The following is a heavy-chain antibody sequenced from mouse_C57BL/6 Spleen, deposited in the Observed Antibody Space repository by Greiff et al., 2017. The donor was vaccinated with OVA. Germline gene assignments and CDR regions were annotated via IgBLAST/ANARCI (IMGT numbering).Heavy chain of an antibody. CDR2: IYPGSGST. J-gene: IGHJ4*01. D-gene: IGHD1-1*01. CDR3: ARLITTVVASRGNYAMDY. V-gene: IGHV1-55*01. Sequence: VQLQQPGAELVKPGASVKMSCKASGYTFTSYWITWVKQRPGQGLEWIGDIYPGSGSTNYNEKFKSKATLTVDTSSSTAYMQLSSLTSEDSAVYYCARLITTVVASRGNYAMDYWGQGTSVTVSS. CDR1: GYTFTSYW.